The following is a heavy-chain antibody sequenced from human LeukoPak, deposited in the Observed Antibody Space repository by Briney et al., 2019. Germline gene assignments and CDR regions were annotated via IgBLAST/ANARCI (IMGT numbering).Heavy chain of an antibody. CDR3: TTDQYYYDSSVYYSFFGY. V-gene: IGHV3-15*01. D-gene: IGHD3-22*01. J-gene: IGHJ4*02. CDR2: IKSKTDGGTT. Sequence: GGSLRLSCAASGFTFSNAWMSWVRQAPGKGLEWVGRIKSKTDGGTTDYAAPVKGRFTISRDDSKNTLYLQMNSLKTEDTAVYYCTTDQYYYDSSVYYSFFGYWGQGTLVTVSS. CDR1: GFTFSNAW.